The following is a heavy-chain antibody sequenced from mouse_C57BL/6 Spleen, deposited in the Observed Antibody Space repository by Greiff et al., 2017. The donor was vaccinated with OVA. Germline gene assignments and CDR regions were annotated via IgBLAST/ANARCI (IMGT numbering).Heavy chain of an antibody. D-gene: IGHD1-3*01. CDR3: TREGDGSSYFDY. CDR1: GFTFSSYA. V-gene: IGHV5-9-1*02. CDR2: ISSGGDYI. J-gene: IGHJ2*01. Sequence: VESGEGLVKPGGSLKLSCAASGFTFSSYAMSWVRQTPEKRLEWVAYISSGGDYIYYADTVKGRFTISRDNARNTLYLQMSSLKSEDTAMYYCTREGDGSSYFDYWGQGTTLTVSS.